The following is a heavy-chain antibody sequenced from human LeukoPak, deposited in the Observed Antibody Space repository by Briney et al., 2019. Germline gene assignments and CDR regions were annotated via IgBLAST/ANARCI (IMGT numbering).Heavy chain of an antibody. Sequence: PSETLSLTCTVSGGSISSSSYYWGWIRQPPGTGLEWIGSIYSSGSTYYNPSLRSRVTISVDTSKNQFSLKLSSVTAADTAVYYCARVVFLGYSYGGRRPHYYMDVWGKGTTVTVSS. V-gene: IGHV4-39*07. CDR2: IYSSGST. CDR3: ARVVFLGYSYGGRRPHYYMDV. J-gene: IGHJ6*03. D-gene: IGHD5-18*01. CDR1: GGSISSSSYY.